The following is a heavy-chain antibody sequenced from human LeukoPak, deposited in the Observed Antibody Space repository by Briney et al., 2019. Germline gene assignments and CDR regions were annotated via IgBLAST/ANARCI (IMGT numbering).Heavy chain of an antibody. CDR2: ISYDGSNK. J-gene: IGHJ1*01. V-gene: IGHV3-30-3*01. Sequence: PGGSLRLSCAASGFTFSSYAMHWVRQAPGKGLEWVAVISYDGSNKYYADSVKGRFTISRDNSKNTLYLQMNSLRAEDTAVYYCAKAIYSGSYYGLYFQHWGQGTLVTVSS. CDR3: AKAIYSGSYYGLYFQH. D-gene: IGHD1-26*01. CDR1: GFTFSSYA.